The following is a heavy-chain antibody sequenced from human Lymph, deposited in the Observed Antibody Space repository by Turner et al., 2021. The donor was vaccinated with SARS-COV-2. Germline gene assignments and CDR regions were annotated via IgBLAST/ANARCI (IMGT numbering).Heavy chain of an antibody. CDR2: ISYDGSKK. Sequence: VQLVKSGGGVVQPGRSLRLSCADSGFPFTNSPMPWVRQAQGKGREWVAVISYDGSKKYYADSVKGRFTISRDNSKNTMYLQMNSLRAEDTAVYYCARDSSGSGTLDYWGQGTLVTVSS. V-gene: IGHV3-30-3*01. D-gene: IGHD3-10*01. J-gene: IGHJ4*02. CDR1: GFPFTNSP. CDR3: ARDSSGSGTLDY.